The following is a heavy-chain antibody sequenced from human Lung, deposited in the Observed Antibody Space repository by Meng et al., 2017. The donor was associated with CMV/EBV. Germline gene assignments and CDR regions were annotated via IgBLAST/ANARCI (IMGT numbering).Heavy chain of an antibody. CDR1: AGIVCSNSAA. V-gene: IGHV6-1*01. Sequence: VTLPRSGHGPVKHPQTSASPCAIAAGIVCSNSAAWHWIRQSPSRGLEFLGRTYYRSKWYHEYAVSVKSRITISSDTPKNQFSLQLNAMTPEDTAVYYCARGINGGCGDWGQGTLVTVSS. D-gene: IGHD4-23*01. CDR2: TYYRSKWYH. CDR3: ARGINGGCGD. J-gene: IGHJ4*02.